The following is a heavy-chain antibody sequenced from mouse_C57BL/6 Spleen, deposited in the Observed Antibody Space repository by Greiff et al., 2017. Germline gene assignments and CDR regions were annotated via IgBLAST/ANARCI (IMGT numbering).Heavy chain of an antibody. CDR2: IYPRSGNT. CDR3: ARGAAAQDYAMDY. CDR1: GYTFTSYG. D-gene: IGHD3-2*02. Sequence: QVQLQQSGAELARPGASVKLSCKASGYTFTSYGISWVKQRTGQGLEWIGEIYPRSGNTYYNEKFKGKATLTADKSSSTAYMALRSLTSEDSAVYFCARGAAAQDYAMDYWGQGTSVTVSS. J-gene: IGHJ4*01. V-gene: IGHV1-81*01.